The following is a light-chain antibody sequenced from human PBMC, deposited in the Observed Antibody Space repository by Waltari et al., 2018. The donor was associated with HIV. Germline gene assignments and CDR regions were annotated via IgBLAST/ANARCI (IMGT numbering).Light chain of an antibody. V-gene: IGLV2-11*01. Sequence: QSALTQPRSVSGSPGQSVTISCTGTSSDVGGYYFVSWYQQLPGKAPRLMIYDVSKRSPGVPVRFSCSKSGNTASLTISGLQADDEADYYCCSYAGIYTGVFGGGTKLTVL. CDR1: SSDVGGYYF. CDR2: DVS. CDR3: CSYAGIYTGV. J-gene: IGLJ3*02.